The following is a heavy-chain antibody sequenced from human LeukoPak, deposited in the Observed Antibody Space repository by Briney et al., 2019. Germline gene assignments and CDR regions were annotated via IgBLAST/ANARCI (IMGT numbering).Heavy chain of an antibody. Sequence: GGSLRLSCAASGFTFSSYSMNWVRQAPGKGLEWVSSISSSSSYIYYADSVKGRFTISRDNAKNTLYLQMNSLRAEDTAVYYCARDLGFGELAIYYFDYWGQGTLVTVSS. CDR3: ARDLGFGELAIYYFDY. V-gene: IGHV3-21*01. D-gene: IGHD3-10*01. CDR1: GFTFSSYS. CDR2: ISSSSSYI. J-gene: IGHJ4*02.